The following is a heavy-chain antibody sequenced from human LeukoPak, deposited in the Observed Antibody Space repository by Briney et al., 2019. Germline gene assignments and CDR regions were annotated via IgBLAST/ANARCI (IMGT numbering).Heavy chain of an antibody. V-gene: IGHV4-34*01. Sequence: PSETLSLTCAVYGGSFSGYHWSWIRQSPGKGPEWIGEIDHSESTNYNPSLKNRVTISVDTSKNQFSLKLDSVTAADTAVYYCAKGTSSGWYYFDYWGQGTLVTVSS. CDR2: IDHSEST. CDR3: AKGTSSGWYYFDY. J-gene: IGHJ4*02. D-gene: IGHD6-19*01. CDR1: GGSFSGYH.